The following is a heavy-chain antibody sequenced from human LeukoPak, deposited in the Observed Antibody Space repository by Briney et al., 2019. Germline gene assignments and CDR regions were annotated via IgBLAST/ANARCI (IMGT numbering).Heavy chain of an antibody. J-gene: IGHJ4*02. CDR1: GGSISTYY. CDR2: IYYSGST. D-gene: IGHD3-10*01. CDR3: ARQLGGSGSYSYFDY. V-gene: IGHV4-59*08. Sequence: SETLSLTCTVSGGSISTYYWSWIRQPPGEGLEWIGYIYYSGSTSYNPSLKSRVSTSVDTSKNQFSLKLSSVTAADTAVYYCARQLGGSGSYSYFDYWGQGMLVTVSS.